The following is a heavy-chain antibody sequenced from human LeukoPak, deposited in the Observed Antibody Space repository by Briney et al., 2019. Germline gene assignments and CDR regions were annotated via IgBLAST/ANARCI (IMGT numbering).Heavy chain of an antibody. D-gene: IGHD2-15*01. CDR1: GYSFTSYW. Sequence: GESLKISCKGSGYSFTSYWIGWVRQMPGKGLEWMGIIYPGDSDTRYSPSFQGQVTNSADKSISTAYLQWSSLKASDTAMYYCARRKRSKYCSGGSCYSYDYWGQGTLVTVSS. J-gene: IGHJ4*02. CDR2: IYPGDSDT. CDR3: ARRKRSKYCSGGSCYSYDY. V-gene: IGHV5-51*01.